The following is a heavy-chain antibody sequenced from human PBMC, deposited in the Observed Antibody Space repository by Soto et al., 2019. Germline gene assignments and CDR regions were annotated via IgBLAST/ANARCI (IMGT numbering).Heavy chain of an antibody. V-gene: IGHV3-74*02. CDR3: ASIPMIRGPSDY. J-gene: IGHJ4*02. Sequence: EVRLVESGGGLVQPGGSLRLSCAASGFTFSTYWMHWVRQAPGKGLVWVSRINGDGTTTQYADSVKGRVTISRDNAKNTLYLQMNPLKGDDTAMYYCASIPMIRGPSDYGGQGTLVTVSS. CDR2: INGDGTTT. D-gene: IGHD3-10*01. CDR1: GFTFSTYW.